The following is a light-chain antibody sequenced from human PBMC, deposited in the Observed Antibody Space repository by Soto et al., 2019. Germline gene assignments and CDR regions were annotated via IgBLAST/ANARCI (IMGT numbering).Light chain of an antibody. CDR1: QSVSSSY. CDR3: QQYGSSPPIT. J-gene: IGKJ5*01. CDR2: GAS. V-gene: IGKV3-20*01. Sequence: EIVLTQSPGTLSLSPGERATLSRRASQSVSSSYLAWYQQKPGQAPRLLLYGASSRATGIPDRFSGSGSGTDFTLTISRLEPEDFAVYYCQQYGSSPPITFGQGTRLEIK.